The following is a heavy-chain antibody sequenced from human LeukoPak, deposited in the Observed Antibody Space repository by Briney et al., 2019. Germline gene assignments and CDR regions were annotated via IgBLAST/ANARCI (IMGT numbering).Heavy chain of an antibody. V-gene: IGHV3-74*01. CDR3: ARGGYCGGDCYLLPPDY. J-gene: IGHJ4*02. D-gene: IGHD2-21*02. CDR2: LSSDGRRT. Sequence: PGGSLRLSCAASGFTITNHWMHWVRQAPGKGLVWVSRLSSDGRRTDYAASVKGRFTISRDNAKNTLFLQMNSLRADDTAVYFCARGGYCGGDCYLLPPDYWGQGTLVTVSS. CDR1: GFTITNHW.